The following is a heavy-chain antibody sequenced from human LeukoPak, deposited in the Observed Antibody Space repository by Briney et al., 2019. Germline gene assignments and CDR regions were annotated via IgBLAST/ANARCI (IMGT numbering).Heavy chain of an antibody. J-gene: IGHJ5*02. CDR2: IYHSGST. CDR1: GGSTSSYY. D-gene: IGHD1-1*01. CDR3: ARAFATTGGDNWFDP. Sequence: PSETLSLTCTVSGGSTSSYYWSWIRQPPGKRLEWIGYIYHSGSTNYNPSLKSRVIISLDTSKNHFSLKLSSVTAADTAVYYCARAFATTGGDNWFDPWGQGTLVTVSS. V-gene: IGHV4-59*01.